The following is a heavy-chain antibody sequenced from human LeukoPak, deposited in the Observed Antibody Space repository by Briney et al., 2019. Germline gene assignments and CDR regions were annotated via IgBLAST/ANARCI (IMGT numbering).Heavy chain of an antibody. Sequence: ASVKVSCKASGYTFSNYGISWVRQAPGQGLEWVGWIRGDNGNTNYAQKFQGRVTMTTETSTSTAYMELGSLGSDDTAVYYCARANMVRGVGSFFDRNWFDPWGQGTLVTVSS. CDR1: GYTFSNYG. D-gene: IGHD3-10*01. J-gene: IGHJ5*02. V-gene: IGHV1-18*01. CDR2: IRGDNGNT. CDR3: ARANMVRGVGSFFDRNWFDP.